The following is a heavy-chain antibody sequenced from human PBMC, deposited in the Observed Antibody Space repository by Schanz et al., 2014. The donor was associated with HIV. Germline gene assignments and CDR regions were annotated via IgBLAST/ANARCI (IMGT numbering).Heavy chain of an antibody. V-gene: IGHV1-69*06. CDR2: IIPVFGTT. Sequence: QVHLEQSGAEVRKPGSSMKVSCKTSGGSFIDHAISWVRQAPGQGLEWMGGIIPVFGTTNYAQKFQGRVTITADKSTSTAYMELSSLRSEDTAVYYCARGRGLATNHTNNWFDPWGQGTLVTVSS. CDR3: ARGRGLATNHTNNWFDP. J-gene: IGHJ5*02. D-gene: IGHD6-19*01. CDR1: GGSFIDHA.